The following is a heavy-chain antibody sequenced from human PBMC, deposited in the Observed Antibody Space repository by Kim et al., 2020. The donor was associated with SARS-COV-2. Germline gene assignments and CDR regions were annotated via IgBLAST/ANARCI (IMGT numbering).Heavy chain of an antibody. V-gene: IGHV1-18*01. Sequence: ASVKVSCKASGYTFTSYGISWVRQAPGQGLEWMGWISAYNGNTNYAQKPQGRVTMTTDTSTSTAYMELRSLRSDDTAVYYCARDNMVRGVTHYYYYYGMDVWGQGTTVTVSS. J-gene: IGHJ6*02. CDR2: ISAYNGNT. CDR3: ARDNMVRGVTHYYYYYGMDV. D-gene: IGHD3-10*01. CDR1: GYTFTSYG.